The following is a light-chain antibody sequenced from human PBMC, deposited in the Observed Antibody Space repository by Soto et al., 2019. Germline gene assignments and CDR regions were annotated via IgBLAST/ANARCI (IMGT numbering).Light chain of an antibody. CDR1: QSISDF. CDR2: AAS. V-gene: IGKV1-39*01. Sequence: VQMTQSPSSLSASVGDRVTITCRASQSISDFLNWYQQKPGKAPKLLIYAASNLQSGVPSRFSGSGSGSDFTLTISSLQPEDFATYYCQQSYSSRITFGQGTRLEIK. CDR3: QQSYSSRIT. J-gene: IGKJ5*01.